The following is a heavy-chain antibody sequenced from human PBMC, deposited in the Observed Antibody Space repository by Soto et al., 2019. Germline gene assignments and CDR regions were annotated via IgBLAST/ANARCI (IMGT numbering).Heavy chain of an antibody. CDR2: ISYDGSNK. V-gene: IGHV3-30*18. Sequence: VQLVESGGGLVQPGGSLRLSCAASGFTFSSYGMHWVRQAPGKGLEWVAVISYDGSNKYYADSVKGRFTISRDNSKNTLYLQMNSLRAEDTAVYYCAKDLLDYDFWSGYFVYGMDVWGQGTTVTVSS. J-gene: IGHJ6*02. CDR1: GFTFSSYG. D-gene: IGHD3-3*01. CDR3: AKDLLDYDFWSGYFVYGMDV.